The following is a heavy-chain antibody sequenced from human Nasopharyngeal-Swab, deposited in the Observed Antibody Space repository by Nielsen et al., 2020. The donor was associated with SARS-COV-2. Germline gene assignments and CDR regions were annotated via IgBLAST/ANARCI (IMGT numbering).Heavy chain of an antibody. J-gene: IGHJ6*03. CDR3: AKEMPLGIAVDYYYYYYMDV. V-gene: IGHV4-39*02. D-gene: IGHD6-19*01. CDR2: IYYRGST. Sequence: SETLSLTCTVSGGSISSTSYYWGWIRQPPGKGLQWLGIIYYRGSTYYNPALKSRVTISVDTSKNQFFLKLNSVTAADTAVYYCAKEMPLGIAVDYYYYYYMDVWGKGTTVTVSS. CDR1: GGSISSTSYY.